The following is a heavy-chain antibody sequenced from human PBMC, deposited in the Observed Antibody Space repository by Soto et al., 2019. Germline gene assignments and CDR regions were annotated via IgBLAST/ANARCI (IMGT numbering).Heavy chain of an antibody. J-gene: IGHJ4*02. CDR1: GGSVTSDADY. CDR3: ATESGSTYGYFDH. Sequence: SEALCLPYTVSGGSVTSDADYWTWIRQSPGKGLEWIGYISNSGSTGYNPSLKTRLSMSVDRSKNQFTLRLTSVTAADTAVYFCATESGSTYGYFDHWGQGTQVTVSS. CDR2: ISNSGST. D-gene: IGHD5-18*01. V-gene: IGHV4-30-4*01.